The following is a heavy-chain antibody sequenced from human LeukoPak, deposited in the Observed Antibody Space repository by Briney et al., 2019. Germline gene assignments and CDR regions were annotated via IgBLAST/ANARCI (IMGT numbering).Heavy chain of an antibody. CDR3: AKPQYCSSGVCSRFDY. D-gene: IGHD2-8*01. J-gene: IGHJ4*02. CDR1: GYSFTSYW. CDR2: ISGSDTST. V-gene: IGHV3-23*01. Sequence: GESLKISCKGSGYSFTSYWIGWVRQAPGKGLEWVSVISGSDTSTYYADSVKGRFTISRDNSKNTLYLQVNSLRAEDTAIYYCAKPQYCSSGVCSRFDYWGQGSLVTVSS.